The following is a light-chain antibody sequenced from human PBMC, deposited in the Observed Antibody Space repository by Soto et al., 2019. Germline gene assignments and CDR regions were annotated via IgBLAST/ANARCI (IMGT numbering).Light chain of an antibody. Sequence: DIQMTQSPSSVSASVGDRVTITCRASQGISRWLAWYQQKPGKAPKLLIYAASSLRSGVPSRFSGSGSGTDFTRTISSLPSEDFATYYCQQANSFPYTFGQGTKLEIK. J-gene: IGKJ2*01. CDR3: QQANSFPYT. V-gene: IGKV1-12*01. CDR1: QGISRW. CDR2: AAS.